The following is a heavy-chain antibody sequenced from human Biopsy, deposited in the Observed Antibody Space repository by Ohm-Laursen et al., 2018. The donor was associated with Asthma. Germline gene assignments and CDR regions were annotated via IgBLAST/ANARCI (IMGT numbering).Heavy chain of an antibody. D-gene: IGHD1-26*01. Sequence: TQTLTLTCTFSGFSLSTSGGGVGWIRQPPGKALEWLGNIYWDDDKRYRPSLQSRLTITRDTPKDQVVLTMTNMGTVDTGTYYCVHTLVGLKAFDFWGQGTLVTVSS. CDR3: VHTLVGLKAFDF. CDR2: IYWDDDK. V-gene: IGHV2-5*02. J-gene: IGHJ4*02. CDR1: GFSLSTSGGG.